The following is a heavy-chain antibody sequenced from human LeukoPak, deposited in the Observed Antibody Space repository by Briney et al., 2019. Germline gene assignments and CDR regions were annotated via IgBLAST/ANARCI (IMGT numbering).Heavy chain of an antibody. Sequence: GGTLRLSCAVSGFTFSIYGMSWVRQAPGKGLEWVSAISDSGDSTYYADSVKGRFTISRDNSKNTLYLQMNSLRAEDTAVYYCAVHNSGFCYWGQGTQVTVSS. CDR3: AVHNSGFCY. V-gene: IGHV3-23*01. CDR1: GFTFSIYG. D-gene: IGHD3-22*01. CDR2: ISDSGDST. J-gene: IGHJ4*02.